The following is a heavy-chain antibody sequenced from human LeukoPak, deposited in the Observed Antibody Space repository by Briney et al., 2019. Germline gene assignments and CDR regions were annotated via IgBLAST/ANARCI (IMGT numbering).Heavy chain of an antibody. CDR2: TSSSGSTI. V-gene: IGHV3-11*01. CDR3: AKGSSSSWYGYFDY. D-gene: IGHD6-13*01. J-gene: IGHJ4*02. Sequence: GGSLRLSCAASGFTFSDYYMSWIRQAPGKGLEWVSYTSSSGSTIYYADSVKGRFTISRDNAKNSLYLQMNSLRAEDTALYYCAKGSSSSWYGYFDYWGQGTLVTVSS. CDR1: GFTFSDYY.